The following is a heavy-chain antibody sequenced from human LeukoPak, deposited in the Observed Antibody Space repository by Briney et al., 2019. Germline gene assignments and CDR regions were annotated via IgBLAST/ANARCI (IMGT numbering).Heavy chain of an antibody. D-gene: IGHD3-3*01. J-gene: IGHJ4*02. Sequence: PSETLSLTCTVSGGSISSSSYYWGWIRQPPGKGLEWIGSIYYSGSIYYRGSLYYNGNNYYNPSIKSRVTVSVDTSKNQFSLKLSSVTAADTAVYYCARDETIFGVVRLFDYWGQGTLVTASP. CDR3: ARDETIFGVVRLFDY. V-gene: IGHV4-39*02. CDR1: GGSISSSSYY. CDR2: IYYSGSIYYRGSLYYNGNN.